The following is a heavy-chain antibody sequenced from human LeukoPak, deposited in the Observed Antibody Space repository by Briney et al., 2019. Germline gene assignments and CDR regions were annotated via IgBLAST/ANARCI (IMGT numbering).Heavy chain of an antibody. D-gene: IGHD2-15*01. CDR3: AKDRSPRFCGGGSCYSAPFGMDV. CDR1: GFTFSNYA. J-gene: IGHJ6*02. CDR2: IHYSGGST. Sequence: GGSLTLSCAASGFTFSNYAMSWVRQAPGKGLEWVSSIHYSGGSTYYADSVKGRFTISRDNSKNTHLQMNSLRAEDTAVYYCAKDRSPRFCGGGSCYSAPFGMDVWGQGTTVKVSS. V-gene: IGHV3-23*01.